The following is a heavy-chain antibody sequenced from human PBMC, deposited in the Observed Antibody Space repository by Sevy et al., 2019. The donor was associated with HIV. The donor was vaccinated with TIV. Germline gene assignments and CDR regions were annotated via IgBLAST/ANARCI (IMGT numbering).Heavy chain of an antibody. J-gene: IGHJ4*02. CDR3: AREGCTKPHDY. CDR2: FSFGCGEI. Sequence: GSLRLSCAASGFNFCQYFMRWVRQPSGEGLGWGQTFSFGCGEINYADSVKGRFTISRDNSKSSVYLQMNNLRPEDTAVYYCAREGCTKPHDYWGQGTLVTVSS. CDR1: GFNFCQYF. D-gene: IGHD2-8*01. V-gene: IGHV3-23*01.